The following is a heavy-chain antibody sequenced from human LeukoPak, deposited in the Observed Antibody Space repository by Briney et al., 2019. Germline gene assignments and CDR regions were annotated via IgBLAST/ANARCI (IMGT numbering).Heavy chain of an antibody. D-gene: IGHD6-6*01. V-gene: IGHV3-9*01. CDR3: AKSSGYYYYMDV. CDR2: ISWNSGSI. CDR1: GFKFDDYG. Sequence: GGSLRLSCTASGFKFDDYGMTWVRQAPGKGLEWVSGISWNSGSIGYADSVKGRFTISRDNAKNSLYLQMNSLRAEDTALYYCAKSSGYYYYMDVWGKGTTVTISS. J-gene: IGHJ6*03.